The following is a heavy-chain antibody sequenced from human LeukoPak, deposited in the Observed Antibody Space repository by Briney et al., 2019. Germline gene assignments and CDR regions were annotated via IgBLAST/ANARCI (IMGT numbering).Heavy chain of an antibody. V-gene: IGHV3-7*03. CDR3: AKDRGIAVAGTGIDY. Sequence: GGSLRLSCVASGFPFSSYWMTWVRQAPGKGLEWVANIKQDGSKKSYVDSVKGRFTISRDNAKNSLYLQMNSLRAEDTALYYCAKDRGIAVAGTGIDYWGQGTLVTVSS. CDR2: IKQDGSKK. J-gene: IGHJ4*02. CDR1: GFPFSSYW. D-gene: IGHD6-19*01.